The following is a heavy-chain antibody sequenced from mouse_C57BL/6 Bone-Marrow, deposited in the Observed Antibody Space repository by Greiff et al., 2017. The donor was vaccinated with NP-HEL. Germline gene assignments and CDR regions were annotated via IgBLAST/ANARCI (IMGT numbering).Heavy chain of an antibody. V-gene: IGHV6-3*01. CDR2: IRLKSDNYAT. D-gene: IGHD2-1*01. CDR1: GFTFSNYW. J-gene: IGHJ3*01. Sequence: EVKLVESGGGLVQPGGSMKLSCVASGFTFSNYWMNWVRQSPEKGLEWVAQIRLKSDNYATHYAESVKGRFTISRDDSKSSVYLQMNNLRAEDTGIYYCTGPYGNYGAWFAYWGQGTLVTVSA. CDR3: TGPYGNYGAWFAY.